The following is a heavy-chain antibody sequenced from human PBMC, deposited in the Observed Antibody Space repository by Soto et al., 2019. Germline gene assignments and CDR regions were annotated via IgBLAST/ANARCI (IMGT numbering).Heavy chain of an antibody. Sequence: QVQLQESGPGLVKPSETLSLTCTVSGCSISPYYWSWIRQPPGKGLEWIGYIYYSGSTSYNPSLKSRVTIAVDTSKNQFSLNLSSMTATDTAVYYCARRGEWGSDEFEYWGQGTLVTVSS. V-gene: IGHV4-59*08. CDR1: GCSISPYY. CDR3: ARRGEWGSDEFEY. J-gene: IGHJ4*02. CDR2: IYYSGST. D-gene: IGHD3-16*01.